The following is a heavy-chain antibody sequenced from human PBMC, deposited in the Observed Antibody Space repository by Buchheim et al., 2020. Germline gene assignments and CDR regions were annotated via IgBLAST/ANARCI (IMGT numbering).Heavy chain of an antibody. Sequence: QVHLVQSGAEVKKPGARVKVSCTASGYTFTSYNVHWVRQAPGQGLEWMGIINPGGDSASYAQKFQGRLTMTRDTSPSTVYMELSSLRSEDTAVYYCARDECRASACYSRAYYYFDFWGQGTL. CDR2: INPGGDSA. CDR3: ARDECRASACYSRAYYYFDF. D-gene: IGHD2/OR15-2a*01. V-gene: IGHV1-46*01. CDR1: GYTFTSYN. J-gene: IGHJ4*02.